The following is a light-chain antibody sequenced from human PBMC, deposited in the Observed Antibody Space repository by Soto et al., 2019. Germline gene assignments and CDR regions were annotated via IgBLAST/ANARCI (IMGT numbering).Light chain of an antibody. CDR2: KAS. CDR3: QQYNRRPT. V-gene: IGKV1-5*03. Sequence: DVQMTQSPSTLSASIGDRVTITCRASENVRSWVAWYQQKPGKAPKLLVNKASELESGVPPSFSGSGSGTEFTLTISSLQPDDFATYYCQQYNRRPTFGQGTKVDIK. CDR1: ENVRSW. J-gene: IGKJ1*01.